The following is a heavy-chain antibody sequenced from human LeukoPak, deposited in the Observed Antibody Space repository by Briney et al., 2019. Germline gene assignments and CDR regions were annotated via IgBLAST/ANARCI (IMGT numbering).Heavy chain of an antibody. CDR1: GGTFSSSA. Sequence: SVKVSCKTSGGTFSSSAITWVRQAPGQGLEWMGRIIPVLNITSYAQKFQGRVTITADTSTSTVYMELSSLRSEETAVYYCARDQGLTAPPPYGLDVWGQGTTVIVSS. V-gene: IGHV1-69*04. CDR2: IIPVLNIT. CDR3: ARDQGLTAPPPYGLDV. D-gene: IGHD5-18*01. J-gene: IGHJ6*02.